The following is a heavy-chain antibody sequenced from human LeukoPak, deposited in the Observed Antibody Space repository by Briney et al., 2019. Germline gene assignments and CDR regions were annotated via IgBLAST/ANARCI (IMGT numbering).Heavy chain of an antibody. D-gene: IGHD7-27*01. CDR1: GFGFSNYW. CDR2: IKVDGTDK. V-gene: IGHV3-7*01. J-gene: IGHJ4*02. Sequence: GGSLRLSCAASGFGFSNYWMSWVRQAPGKGLEWVAYIKVDGTDKYYLDSVEGRFTISRDNAKNSLYLQMNRLRAEDTAVYYCTTIGGLGTDDCWGQGTLVTVSS. CDR3: TTIGGLGTDDC.